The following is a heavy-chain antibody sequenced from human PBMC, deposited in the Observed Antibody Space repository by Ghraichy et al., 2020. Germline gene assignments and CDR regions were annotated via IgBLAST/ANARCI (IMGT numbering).Heavy chain of an antibody. CDR3: ARQTSGGFDP. CDR1: DGSMSSDF. V-gene: IGHV4-59*08. Sequence: SETLSLTCTISDGSMSSDFWSWIRQPPGKALKWIGYIYYSGNTNYNPSLRSRVTISLDTSKTQFSLKLTSVTAADTAVYYCARQTSGGFDPWGHGTLVTVSS. J-gene: IGHJ5*02. CDR2: IYYSGNT. D-gene: IGHD3-10*01.